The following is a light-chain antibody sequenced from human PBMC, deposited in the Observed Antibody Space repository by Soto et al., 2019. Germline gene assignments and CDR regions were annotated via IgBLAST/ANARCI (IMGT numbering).Light chain of an antibody. J-gene: IGLJ2*01. Sequence: QTVVTQEPSFSVSPGGTVTLTCGLSSGSVSTTYYPSWYQQTPGQAPRTLIYNTNTRSSGVPDRFSGSILGNKAALTITGAQADDESDYYCVLYMGSGISAFGGGNKLTVL. CDR1: SGSVSTTYY. V-gene: IGLV8-61*01. CDR2: NTN. CDR3: VLYMGSGISA.